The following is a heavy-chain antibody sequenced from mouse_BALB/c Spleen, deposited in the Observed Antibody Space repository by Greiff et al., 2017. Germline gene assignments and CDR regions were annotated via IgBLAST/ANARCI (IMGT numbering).Heavy chain of an antibody. CDR1: GYTFSSYW. Sequence: QVQLQQSGAELMMPGASVKISCKATGYTFSSYWIEWVKQRPGPGLEWIGEILPGSGSTHYHEKFKGKATFTADTSSNTTYMQLSGLTSEDSAVYYCARWNRFAYWGQGTLVTVAA. CDR3: ARWNRFAY. V-gene: IGHV1-9*01. CDR2: ILPGSGST. J-gene: IGHJ3*01.